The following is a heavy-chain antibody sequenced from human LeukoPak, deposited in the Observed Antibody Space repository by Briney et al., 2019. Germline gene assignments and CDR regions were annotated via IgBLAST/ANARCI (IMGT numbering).Heavy chain of an antibody. CDR1: GGSISSSSYY. CDR2: IYYSGST. J-gene: IGHJ4*02. Sequence: SETLSLTCTVSGGSISSSSYYWGWIRQPPGKGLEWIGSIYYSGSTYCNPSLKSRVTISVDTSKNQFSLKLSSVTAADTAVYYCARHSGYCSGGSCYSSASTDYFDYWGQGTLVTVSS. D-gene: IGHD2-15*01. CDR3: ARHSGYCSGGSCYSSASTDYFDY. V-gene: IGHV4-39*01.